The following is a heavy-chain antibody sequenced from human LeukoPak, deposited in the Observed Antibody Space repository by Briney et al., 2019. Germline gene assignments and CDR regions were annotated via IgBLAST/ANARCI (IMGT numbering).Heavy chain of an antibody. CDR3: ARVGVYSGYDPDLDY. V-gene: IGHV3-21*01. CDR2: ISSSSSYI. J-gene: IGHJ4*02. D-gene: IGHD5-12*01. Sequence: GGSLRLSCAASRFTFSSYSMNWVRQAPGKGLEWVSSISSSSSYIYYADSVKGRFTISRDNAKNSLYLQMNSLRAEDTAVYYCARVGVYSGYDPDLDYWGQGTLVTVSS. CDR1: RFTFSSYS.